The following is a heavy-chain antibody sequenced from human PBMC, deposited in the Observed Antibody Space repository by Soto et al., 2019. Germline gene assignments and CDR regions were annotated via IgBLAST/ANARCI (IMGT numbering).Heavy chain of an antibody. CDR3: AKAQGSGWLAFDY. CDR1: GFTFYAYA. V-gene: IGHV3-23*01. J-gene: IGHJ4*02. Sequence: EVQLLESGGALVQPGGSLRLSCAASGFTFYAYAMSWVRQVPGKGLEWVSVISGTTGITYSADSVRGRFTISRDNSKNTLYLQRNSLRVSGTAIYDCAKAQGSGWLAFDYWGQGSLVSVSS. CDR2: ISGTTGIT. D-gene: IGHD6-19*01.